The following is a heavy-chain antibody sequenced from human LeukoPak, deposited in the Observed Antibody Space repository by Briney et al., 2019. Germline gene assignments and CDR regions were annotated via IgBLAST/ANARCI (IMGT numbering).Heavy chain of an antibody. CDR1: GLTFRNYA. J-gene: IGHJ4*02. Sequence: LSYPPCGLTFRNYAMSWLGQAPRKGREWDLAISGSGRSTYYPNCVEGRFTISRDNSNNTLYLQMNSLRAEETVVDYCVKPYYFAFDYWGQGTLVTVSS. V-gene: IGHV3-23*01. CDR2: ISGSGRST. CDR3: VKPYYFAFDY. D-gene: IGHD3-10*01.